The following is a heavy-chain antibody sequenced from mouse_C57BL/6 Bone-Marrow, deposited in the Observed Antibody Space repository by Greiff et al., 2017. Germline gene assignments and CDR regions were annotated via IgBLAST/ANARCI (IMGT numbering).Heavy chain of an antibody. V-gene: IGHV1-75*01. CDR1: GYTFTDYY. D-gene: IGHD1-1*01. CDR2: IFPGSGST. CDR3: ARRAGIYYYGSPWFAY. Sequence: QVHVKQSGPELVKPGASVKISCKASGYTFTDYYINWVKQRPGQGLEWIGWIFPGSGSTYYNEKFKGKATLTVDKSSSTAYMLLSSLTSEDSAVYFCARRAGIYYYGSPWFAYWGQGTLVTVSA. J-gene: IGHJ3*01.